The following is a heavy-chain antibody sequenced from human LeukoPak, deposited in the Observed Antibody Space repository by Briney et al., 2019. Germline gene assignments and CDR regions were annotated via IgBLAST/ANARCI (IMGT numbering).Heavy chain of an antibody. V-gene: IGHV3-30*04. CDR2: ISYDGSIK. Sequence: GGSLSLSCAVSGFTLSRYAMHWVRQPPGKGPEWVAVISYDGSIKYYADSVKGRFPISRDNFKNTVYLRMISLRGEDTAVYYCARIGGQNDWDGRFDYWGQGTLVAVSS. J-gene: IGHJ4*02. CDR1: GFTLSRYA. CDR3: ARIGGQNDWDGRFDY. D-gene: IGHD3-9*01.